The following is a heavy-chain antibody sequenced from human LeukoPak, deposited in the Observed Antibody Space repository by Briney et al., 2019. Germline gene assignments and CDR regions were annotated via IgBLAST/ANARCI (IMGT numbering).Heavy chain of an antibody. V-gene: IGHV2-5*02. D-gene: IGHD3-10*01. CDR1: GFSLSTSGVG. J-gene: IGHJ5*02. CDR2: IYWDDDK. Sequence: KESGPTLVKPTQTLTLTCTFSGFSLSTSGVGVGWIRQPPGKALEWLGIIYWDDDKRYSPSLEARLTIIKDTSKNQVVLTMTNMDPVDTTTYYCAHRYSSGYYGRFDPWGQGTLVTVSS. CDR3: AHRYSSGYYGRFDP.